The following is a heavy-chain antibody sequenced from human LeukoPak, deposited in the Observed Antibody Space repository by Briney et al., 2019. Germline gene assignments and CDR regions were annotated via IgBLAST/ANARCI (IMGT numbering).Heavy chain of an antibody. CDR2: ISSSGSTI. D-gene: IGHD6-13*01. Sequence: KAGGSLRLSCAASGFTFSDYYMSWIRQAPGKGLEWVSYISSSGSTIYYADSVKGRITISRDNAKNSLYLQMNSLRAEDTAVYYCAREDTVAGTFDYWGQGTLVTVSS. CDR1: GFTFSDYY. CDR3: AREDTVAGTFDY. J-gene: IGHJ4*02. V-gene: IGHV3-11*04.